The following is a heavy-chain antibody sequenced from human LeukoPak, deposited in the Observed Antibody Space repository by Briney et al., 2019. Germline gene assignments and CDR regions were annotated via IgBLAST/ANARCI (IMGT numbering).Heavy chain of an antibody. CDR1: GFTFSDYY. D-gene: IGHD6-19*01. CDR2: ISSSGSTI. V-gene: IGHV3-11*01. J-gene: IGHJ4*02. Sequence: GGSLRLSCAASGFTFSDYYMSWIRQAPGKGLEWVSYISSSGSTIYYADSVKGLFTISRDNAKNSLYLQMNSLRAEDTAVYYCARDYRYSSGWPDDYWGQGTLVTVSS. CDR3: ARDYRYSSGWPDDY.